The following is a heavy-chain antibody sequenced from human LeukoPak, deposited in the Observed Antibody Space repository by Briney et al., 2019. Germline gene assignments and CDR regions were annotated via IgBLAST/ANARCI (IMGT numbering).Heavy chain of an antibody. J-gene: IGHJ4*02. D-gene: IGHD3-22*01. V-gene: IGHV3-21*01. CDR1: GFTFSSYS. CDR3: ARGGPYYYDSSGYSPLDY. Sequence: GGSLRLSCEASGFTFSSYSMNWVRQAPGKGLEWVSSISSSSSYIYYADSVKGRFTISRDNSKNTLYLQMNSLRAEDTAVYYCARGGPYYYDSSGYSPLDYWGQGTLVTVSS. CDR2: ISSSSSYI.